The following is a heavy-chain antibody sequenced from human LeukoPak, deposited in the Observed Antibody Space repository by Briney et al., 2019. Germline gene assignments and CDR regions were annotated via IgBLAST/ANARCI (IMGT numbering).Heavy chain of an antibody. D-gene: IGHD3-3*01. CDR2: INPNSGGT. Sequence: GASVKVSCKASGYTFTGYYMHWVRQAPGQGLEWMGWINPNSGGTNYAQKFQGRVTMTRDTSISTAYMELSRLRSDDTAAYYCAEGGTIFGVVDDNWFDPWGQGTLVTVSS. CDR1: GYTFTGYY. CDR3: AEGGTIFGVVDDNWFDP. V-gene: IGHV1-2*02. J-gene: IGHJ5*02.